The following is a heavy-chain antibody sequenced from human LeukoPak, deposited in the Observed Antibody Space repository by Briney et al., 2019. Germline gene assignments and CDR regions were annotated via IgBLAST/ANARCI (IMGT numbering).Heavy chain of an antibody. CDR2: FDPEDGET. J-gene: IGHJ4*02. V-gene: IGHV1-24*01. CDR3: ATILRFLEWLSFDY. Sequence: GASVKVSCKVSGYTLTELSMHWVRQAPGKGLEWMGGFDPEDGETIYAQKSQGRVTMTEDTSTDTAYMELSSLRSEDTAVYYCATILRFLEWLSFDYWGQGTLVTVSS. D-gene: IGHD3-3*01. CDR1: GYTLTELS.